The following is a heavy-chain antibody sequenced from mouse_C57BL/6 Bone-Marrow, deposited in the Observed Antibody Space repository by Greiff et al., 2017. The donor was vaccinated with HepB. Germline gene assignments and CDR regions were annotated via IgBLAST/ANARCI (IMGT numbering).Heavy chain of an antibody. D-gene: IGHD2-5*01. Sequence: DVHLVESGGGLVQSGRSLRLSCATSGFTFSDFYMEWVRQAPGKGLEWIAASRNKANDYTTEYSASVKGRFIVSRDTSQSILYLQMNALRAEDTAIYYCARDYSNYPFAYWGQGTLVTVSA. CDR2: SRNKANDYTT. CDR1: GFTFSDFY. CDR3: ARDYSNYPFAY. V-gene: IGHV7-1*01. J-gene: IGHJ3*01.